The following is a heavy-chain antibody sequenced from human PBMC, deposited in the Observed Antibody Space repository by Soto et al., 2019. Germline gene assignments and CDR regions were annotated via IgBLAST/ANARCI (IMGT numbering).Heavy chain of an antibody. CDR1: GGSISSYY. J-gene: IGHJ4*02. D-gene: IGHD4-17*01. V-gene: IGHV4-59*08. CDR3: ARPYGRTLDY. CDR2: IYYSGRT. Sequence: QVQLQESGPGLVKPSETLSLTCTVSGGSISSYYWSWIRQPPGKGLEWIGYIYYSGRTNYNPSLQSRVTISVHTPKHRSSLKLSSVSAADTAVYCCARPYGRTLDYWGQGPLATVSS.